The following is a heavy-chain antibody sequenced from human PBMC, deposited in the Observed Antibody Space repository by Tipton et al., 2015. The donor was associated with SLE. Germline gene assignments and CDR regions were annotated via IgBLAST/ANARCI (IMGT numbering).Heavy chain of an antibody. CDR2: IYGGDIT. D-gene: IGHD5-12*01. J-gene: IGHJ4*02. CDR3: ASLERYSGYDWHFDY. V-gene: IGHV3-66*02. CDR1: GFTVSSKY. Sequence: SLRLSCAASGFTVSSKYMNWVRQAPGKGLEWVSLIYGGDITYYADSVKGRFTISRDNSKNTLYLQMNSLRAEDTAVYYCASLERYSGYDWHFDYWGQGTLVTVSS.